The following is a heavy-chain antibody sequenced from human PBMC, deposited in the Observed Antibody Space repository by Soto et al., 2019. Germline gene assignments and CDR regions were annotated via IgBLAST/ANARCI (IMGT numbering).Heavy chain of an antibody. V-gene: IGHV3-30-3*01. J-gene: IGHJ3*02. Sequence: GGSLRLSCAASGFTFSSYAMHWVRQAPGKGLEWVAVISYDGSNKNHADTVKGRFTISRDNAKNSLYLQMNSLRDEDTAVYYCASYSSGYDDAFDIWGQGTMVTVSS. CDR2: ISYDGSNK. CDR3: ASYSSGYDDAFDI. CDR1: GFTFSSYA. D-gene: IGHD3-22*01.